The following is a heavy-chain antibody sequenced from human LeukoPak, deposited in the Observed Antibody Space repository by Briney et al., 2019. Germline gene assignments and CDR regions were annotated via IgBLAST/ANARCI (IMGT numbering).Heavy chain of an antibody. J-gene: IGHJ4*02. D-gene: IGHD4-17*01. Sequence: QAGGSLRLSCAASGFSFKDYWMSWVRQAPGKGLEWVANIKQDGSEKYYVDSAKGRFTISRDNAKNSLYLQMNSLRAEDTAVYYCAREYGDYVYYFDYWGQGTLVTVSS. CDR1: GFSFKDYW. CDR2: IKQDGSEK. V-gene: IGHV3-7*01. CDR3: AREYGDYVYYFDY.